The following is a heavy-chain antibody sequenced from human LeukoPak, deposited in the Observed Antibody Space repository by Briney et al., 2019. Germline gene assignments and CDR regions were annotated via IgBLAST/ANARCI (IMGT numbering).Heavy chain of an antibody. CDR2: IRYDGSNK. CDR3: AKEVVTAPYYYYYMDV. D-gene: IGHD4-23*01. Sequence: GGSLRLSCAASGFTFSSYGMHWVRQAPGKGLEWVAFIRYDGSNKYYADSVKGRFTISRDNSKNTLYLQMNSLRAEDTAVYYCAKEVVTAPYYYYYMDVWGKGTTVTLSS. CDR1: GFTFSSYG. J-gene: IGHJ6*03. V-gene: IGHV3-30*02.